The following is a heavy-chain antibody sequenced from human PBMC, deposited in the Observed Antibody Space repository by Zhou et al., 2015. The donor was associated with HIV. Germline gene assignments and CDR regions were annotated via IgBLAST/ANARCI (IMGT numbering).Heavy chain of an antibody. CDR1: GFTFSDYF. CDR2: ISDSGSDK. Sequence: VQVVESGGGLVKPGGSLRLSCAASGFTFSDYFMVWIRLAPGKGLECIAYISDSGSDKSYADSVKGRFTISRDNAKKSLFLQMNNLRAEDTAIYYCVRDGAYGLDLRGALDQWGQGTLGHRLI. J-gene: IGHJ4*02. CDR3: VRDGAYGLDLRGALDQ. V-gene: IGHV3-11*01. D-gene: IGHD3/OR15-3a*01.